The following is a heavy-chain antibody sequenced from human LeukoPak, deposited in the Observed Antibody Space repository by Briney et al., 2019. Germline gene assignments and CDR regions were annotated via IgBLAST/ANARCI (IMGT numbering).Heavy chain of an antibody. J-gene: IGHJ4*02. CDR1: GYTFSDYG. Sequence: GASVKVSCKTSGYTFSDYGLTWVRQAPGQGLEWLGWVTGCNGKTNYARRVEDRVILTTDTSTSTGTLDLRGLRADDTAVYYCARVGNSGEFDFRGQGTLVTVSS. V-gene: IGHV1-18*01. D-gene: IGHD3-10*01. CDR2: VTGCNGKT. CDR3: ARVGNSGEFDF.